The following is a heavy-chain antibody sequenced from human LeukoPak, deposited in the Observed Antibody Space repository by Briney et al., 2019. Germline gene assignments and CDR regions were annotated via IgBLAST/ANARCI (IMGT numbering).Heavy chain of an antibody. V-gene: IGHV3-23*01. J-gene: IGHJ4*02. CDR3: AKDRWSYYFDY. Sequence: PGGSLRLSCAASGFTLSTYAMSGVRQAPGKGLGWVSAVSAGGENTYYADSVKGRFAVSRDNSKNTLYLQMDSLRAEDTAVYYCAKDRWSYYFDYWGQGTLVTVSS. CDR1: GFTLSTYA. CDR2: VSAGGENT. D-gene: IGHD4-23*01.